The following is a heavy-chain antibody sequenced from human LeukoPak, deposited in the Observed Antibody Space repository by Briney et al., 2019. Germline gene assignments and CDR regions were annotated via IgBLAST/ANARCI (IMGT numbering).Heavy chain of an antibody. D-gene: IGHD5-12*01. CDR3: ARVDGGYDPTDY. Sequence: PGGSLRLSCAASGFTLRSYSMHWVRQAPGKGLEWVSSISGTGTYIYYADSVKGRFTISRDNAKNSLYLQMNSLRVEDTAVYYCARVDGGYDPTDYWGQGTLVTVTS. CDR1: GFTLRSYS. J-gene: IGHJ4*02. CDR2: ISGTGTYI. V-gene: IGHV3-21*01.